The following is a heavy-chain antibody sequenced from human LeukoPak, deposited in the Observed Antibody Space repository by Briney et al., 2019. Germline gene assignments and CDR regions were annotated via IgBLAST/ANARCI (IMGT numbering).Heavy chain of an antibody. CDR3: ARGAFAVVVPAANIPRYNWFDP. D-gene: IGHD2-2*01. V-gene: IGHV4-59*01. Sequence: ASETLSLTCTVSGGSISSYYWSWIRQPPGKGLEWIGYIYYSGSTNYNPSLKSRVTISVDTSKNQFSLKLSSVTAADTAVYYCARGAFAVVVPAANIPRYNWFDPWGQGTLVTVSS. CDR1: GGSISSYY. CDR2: IYYSGST. J-gene: IGHJ5*02.